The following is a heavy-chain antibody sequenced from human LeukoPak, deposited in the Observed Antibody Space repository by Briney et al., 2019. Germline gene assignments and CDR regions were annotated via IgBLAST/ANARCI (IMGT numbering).Heavy chain of an antibody. V-gene: IGHV4-59*01. D-gene: IGHD5-24*01. Sequence: TSETLSLTCTVSGGSINSYYWSWLRQPPGTGREWIGYIYYTGTTNYNPSLKSRVAISVDTSKNQFSLKLSSVTAADTAVYYCVRDKGDGTRPSSERFDYWGQGTLVTVSS. CDR1: GGSINSYY. CDR3: VRDKGDGTRPSSERFDY. J-gene: IGHJ4*02. CDR2: IYYTGTT.